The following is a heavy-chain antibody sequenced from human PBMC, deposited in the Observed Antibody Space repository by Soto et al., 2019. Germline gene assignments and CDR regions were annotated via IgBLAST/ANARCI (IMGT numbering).Heavy chain of an antibody. D-gene: IGHD3-16*01. J-gene: IGHJ1*01. V-gene: IGHV1-18*01. CDR2: FNPANRNT. CDR1: GYTFTNYV. Sequence: QVQLVQSGAEVKRPGTSVKVSCKVSGYTFTNYVINWVRQAPGHGLGWVGWFNPANRNTNYAQKFQEGVSMTKDTSTNLGYMELRGFRSDDTAVYYCGAVRFGLLLGVWGQGTLVAVSS. CDR3: GAVRFGLLLGV.